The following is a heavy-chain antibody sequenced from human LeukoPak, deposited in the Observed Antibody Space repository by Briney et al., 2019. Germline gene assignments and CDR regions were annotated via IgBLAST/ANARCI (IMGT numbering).Heavy chain of an antibody. CDR2: ISSSSSYI. CDR1: GFTFSSYS. V-gene: IGHV3-21*01. Sequence: GGSLRLSCAASGFTFSSYSMNWVRQAPGKGLEWVSSISSSSSYIYYADSVKGRFTISRDNGKNSLYLQMNSLRVEDTAVYYCARASATSWRSVYMDVWGKGTTVTVSS. CDR3: ARASATSWRSVYMDV. D-gene: IGHD2-2*01. J-gene: IGHJ6*03.